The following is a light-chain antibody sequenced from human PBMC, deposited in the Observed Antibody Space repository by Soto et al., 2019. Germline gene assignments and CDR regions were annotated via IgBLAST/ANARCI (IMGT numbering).Light chain of an antibody. J-gene: IGKJ4*01. CDR3: QQRSNWPPA. Sequence: EIVSTQSPATLSLSAGERDTLSCRASHSISSYLAWYQQKTGQAPRLLIYDVSNRATGIPATFSGSGSGTDVTLPISSLEPEDFAVYYCQQRSNWPPAFGGGTKVDIK. CDR1: HSISSY. V-gene: IGKV3-11*01. CDR2: DVS.